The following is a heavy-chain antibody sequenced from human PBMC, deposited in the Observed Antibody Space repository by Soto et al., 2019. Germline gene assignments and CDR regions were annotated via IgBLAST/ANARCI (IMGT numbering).Heavy chain of an antibody. CDR3: ARFLWSDTSLYYFDY. J-gene: IGHJ4*02. Sequence: GGSLRLSCAASGFTFGASALQWVRQASGKGLEWLGRIGSRGESYATTYDVSVKGRLTITKDTSKNRVALTVTNMDPVDTATYYCARFLWSDTSLYYFDYWGQGTLVTVSS. CDR2: IGSRGESYAT. CDR1: GFTFGASA. V-gene: IGHV3-73*01. D-gene: IGHD3-3*01.